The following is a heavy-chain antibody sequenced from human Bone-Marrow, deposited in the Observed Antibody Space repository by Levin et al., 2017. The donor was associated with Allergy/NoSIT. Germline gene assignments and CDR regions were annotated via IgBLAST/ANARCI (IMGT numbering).Heavy chain of an antibody. CDR2: ISSSGSTI. CDR3: ASSLPSVYGGDAFVI. V-gene: IGHV3-48*03. Sequence: GGSLRLSCAASGFTFSSYEMNWVRQAPGKGLEWVSYISSSGSTIYYADSVKGRFTISRDNAKNSLYLQMNSLRAEDTAVYYCASSLPSVYGGDAFVIWGQGTMVTVSS. D-gene: IGHD5/OR15-5a*01. CDR1: GFTFSSYE. J-gene: IGHJ3*02.